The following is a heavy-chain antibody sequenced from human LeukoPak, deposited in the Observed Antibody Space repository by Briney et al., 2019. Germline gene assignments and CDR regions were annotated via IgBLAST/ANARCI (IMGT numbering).Heavy chain of an antibody. D-gene: IGHD6-13*01. J-gene: IGHJ4*02. CDR2: MNPNSGNT. Sequence: GASVKVSCKASGYTFTSYDINWVRQATGQGLEWMGWMNPNSGNTGYAQKFQGRVTMTRNTSISTAYMELSSLRSEDTAVYYRARGAAAAGILGDYWGQGTLVTVSS. V-gene: IGHV1-8*01. CDR1: GYTFTSYD. CDR3: ARGAAAAGILGDY.